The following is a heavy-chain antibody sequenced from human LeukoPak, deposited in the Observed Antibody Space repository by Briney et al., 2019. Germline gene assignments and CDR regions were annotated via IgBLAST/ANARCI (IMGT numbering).Heavy chain of an antibody. V-gene: IGHV4-34*01. Sequence: PSETLSLTCAVYGGSFSGYYWSWIRQPPGKGLEWIGEINHSGSTNYNPSLKSRVTISVDTSKNQFSLKLSSVTAADTAVYYCARHGGPYYYGSGNEYFDYWGQGTLVTVSS. CDR2: INHSGST. J-gene: IGHJ4*02. CDR3: ARHGGPYYYGSGNEYFDY. D-gene: IGHD3-10*01. CDR1: GGSFSGYY.